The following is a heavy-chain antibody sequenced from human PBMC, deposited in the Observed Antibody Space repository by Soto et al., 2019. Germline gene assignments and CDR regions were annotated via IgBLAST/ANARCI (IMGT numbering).Heavy chain of an antibody. CDR3: AREGLGDTDFIATSCYEPYYYYAMDV. D-gene: IGHD2-2*01. J-gene: IGHJ6*02. CDR1: GYTFTTYG. Sequence: ASVKVSCKASGYTFTTYGISWVRQAPGHGLEWMGRISGYNGHTNYGQKLQGRVTMTTDTSTSTAYKEVRSLRTDDTDVYFFAREGLGDTDFIATSCYEPYYYYAMDVWGQGTTVTVSS. CDR2: ISGYNGHT. V-gene: IGHV1-18*01.